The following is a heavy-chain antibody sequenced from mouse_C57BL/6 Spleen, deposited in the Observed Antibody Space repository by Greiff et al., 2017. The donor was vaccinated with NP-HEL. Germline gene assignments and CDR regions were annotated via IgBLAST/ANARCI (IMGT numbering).Heavy chain of an antibody. CDR2: ISSGGSYT. V-gene: IGHV5-6*01. CDR3: ARKGTNFDY. D-gene: IGHD3-3*01. CDR1: GFTFSSYG. J-gene: IGHJ2*01. Sequence: EVMLVESGGDLVKPGGSLKLSCAASGFTFSSYGMSWVRQTPDKRLEWVATISSGGSYTYYPDSVKGRFTISRDNAKNTLYLQMSSLKSEDTAMYYCARKGTNFDYWGQGTTLTVSS.